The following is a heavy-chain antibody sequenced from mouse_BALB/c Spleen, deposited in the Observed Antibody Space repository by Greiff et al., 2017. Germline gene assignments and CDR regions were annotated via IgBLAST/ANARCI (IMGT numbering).Heavy chain of an antibody. CDR1: GFTFSSYA. CDR2: ISSGGSYT. J-gene: IGHJ1*01. V-gene: IGHV5-9-3*01. Sequence: EVKLVESGGGLVKPGGSLKLSCAASGFTFSSYAMSWVRQTPEKRLEWVATISSGGSYTYYPDSVKGRFTISRDNAKNTLYLQMSSLRSEDTAMYYCASPGTWYFDVWGAGTTVTVSP. CDR3: ASPGTWYFDV. D-gene: IGHD4-1*01.